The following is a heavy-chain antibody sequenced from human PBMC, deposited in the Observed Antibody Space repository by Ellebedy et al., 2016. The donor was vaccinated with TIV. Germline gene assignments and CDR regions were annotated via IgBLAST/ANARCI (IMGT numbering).Heavy chain of an antibody. Sequence: GESLKISCAVSGFPFSTHTMSWVRQAPGKGLEWASIISYSCDTTFYADSVKGRFTISRDNSKNTLPLQMNSLRAEDTASYYCAGGGPDYTYGFIGAWGQGTLVTVSS. J-gene: IGHJ5*02. CDR2: ISYSCDTT. D-gene: IGHD5-18*01. CDR3: AGGGPDYTYGFIGA. V-gene: IGHV3-23*01. CDR1: GFPFSTHT.